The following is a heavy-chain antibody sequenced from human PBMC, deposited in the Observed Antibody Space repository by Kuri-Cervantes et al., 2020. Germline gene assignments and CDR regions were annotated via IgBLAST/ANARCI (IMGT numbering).Heavy chain of an antibody. Sequence: GGSLRLSCAASGFTFDDYAMHWVRQAPGKGLEWVSGISWNSGSIGYADSVKGRFTISRDNAKNSLYLQMNSLRAEDTAVYYCARAGHYYDSSGEYYFDYWGQGTLVTVSS. V-gene: IGHV3-9*01. J-gene: IGHJ4*02. CDR3: ARAGHYYDSSGEYYFDY. CDR1: GFTFDDYA. CDR2: ISWNSGSI. D-gene: IGHD3-22*01.